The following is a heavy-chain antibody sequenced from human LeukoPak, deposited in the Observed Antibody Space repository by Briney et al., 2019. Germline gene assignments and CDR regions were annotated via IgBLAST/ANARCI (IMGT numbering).Heavy chain of an antibody. J-gene: IGHJ4*02. CDR2: ISAYNGNT. CDR3: ARSPGYSSSWNFDY. Sequence: ASVKVSFKASGYTFTIYGISWVRQAPGQGLEWMGWISAYNGNTNYAQKLQGRVTMTTDTSTSTAYMELRSLRSDDPAVYYCARSPGYSSSWNFDYWGQGTLVTVSS. D-gene: IGHD6-13*01. V-gene: IGHV1-18*01. CDR1: GYTFTIYG.